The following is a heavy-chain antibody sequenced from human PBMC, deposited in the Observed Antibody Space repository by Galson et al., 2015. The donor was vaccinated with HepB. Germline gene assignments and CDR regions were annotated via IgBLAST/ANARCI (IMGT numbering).Heavy chain of an antibody. J-gene: IGHJ4*02. Sequence: SLRLSCAASGFTFSSYSMNWVRQAPGKGLEWVSYISSSSSTIYYADSVKGRFTISRDNAKNSLYLQMNSLRAEDTAVFYCARARGSSDYWGQGTLVTVSS. CDR3: ARARGSSDY. D-gene: IGHD1-26*01. V-gene: IGHV3-48*01. CDR1: GFTFSSYS. CDR2: ISSSSSTI.